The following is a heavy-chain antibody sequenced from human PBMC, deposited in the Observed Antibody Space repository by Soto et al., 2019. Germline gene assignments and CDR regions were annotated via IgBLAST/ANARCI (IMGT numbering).Heavy chain of an antibody. CDR2: INHSGST. V-gene: IGHV4-34*01. CDR1: GGSFSGYY. D-gene: IGHD3-3*01. CDR3: AREGRLRFLEWSTYYYYGMDV. J-gene: IGHJ6*02. Sequence: QVQLQQWGAGLLKPSETLSLTCAVYGGSFSGYYWSWIRQPPGKGLEWIGEINHSGSTNYNPSLKSRVTISVDTSKTQFSLKLSSVTAADTAVYYCAREGRLRFLEWSTYYYYGMDVWGQGTTVTVSS.